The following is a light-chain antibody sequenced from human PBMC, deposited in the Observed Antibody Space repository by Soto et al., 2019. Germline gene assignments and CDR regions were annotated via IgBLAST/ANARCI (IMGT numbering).Light chain of an antibody. J-gene: IGLJ1*01. Sequence: SALSQPASVSGSPGQSITITKNGTSSDVGGYNYVSWYQQQPGKAPKFMIYDVTNRPSGVSNRFSGSKSGNTASLTISGLQAEDEADYYCCSYTTSNTRQIVFGTGTKVTVL. CDR2: DVT. CDR1: SSDVGGYNY. V-gene: IGLV2-14*01. CDR3: CSYTTSNTRQIV.